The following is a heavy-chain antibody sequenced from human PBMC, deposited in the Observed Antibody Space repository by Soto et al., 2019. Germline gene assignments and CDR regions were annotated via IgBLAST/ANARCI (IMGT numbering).Heavy chain of an antibody. CDR3: ARDGCSGGSCYSPLDP. J-gene: IGHJ5*02. CDR1: GYTFTSYY. Sequence: GASVKVSCKASGYTFTSYYMHWVRQAPGQGLEWMGIINPSGGSTSYAQKFQGRVTMTRDTSTSTVYMELSSLRSEDTAVYYCARDGCSGGSCYSPLDPWGQGTLVTVSS. V-gene: IGHV1-46*01. D-gene: IGHD2-15*01. CDR2: INPSGGST.